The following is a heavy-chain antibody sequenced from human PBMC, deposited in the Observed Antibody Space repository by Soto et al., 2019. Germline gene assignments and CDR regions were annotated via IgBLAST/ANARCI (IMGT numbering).Heavy chain of an antibody. Sequence: EVQLVESGGGLVQPGGSLRLSCAASGFIFSSYTFNWVRQAPGKGLEWVAYIRTGSGSYAESVKGRFTISRDDAKNSLYLQMNSLRDEDTAVYYCARDFAWAFDNWGQGTTVTVSS. V-gene: IGHV3-48*02. CDR1: GFIFSSYT. J-gene: IGHJ4*02. CDR3: ARDFAWAFDN. D-gene: IGHD7-27*01. CDR2: IRTGSG.